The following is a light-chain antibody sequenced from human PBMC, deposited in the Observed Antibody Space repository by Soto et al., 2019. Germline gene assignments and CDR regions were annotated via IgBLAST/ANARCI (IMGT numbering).Light chain of an antibody. J-gene: IGKJ1*01. V-gene: IGKV1-5*01. Sequence: GDRVTITCRASQSISSWLAWYQQKPGKAPKLLIYDASSLESGVPSRFSGSGSGTEFTLTISSLQPDDFATYYCQQYNSAWTFGQGTKVHIK. CDR1: QSISSW. CDR2: DAS. CDR3: QQYNSAWT.